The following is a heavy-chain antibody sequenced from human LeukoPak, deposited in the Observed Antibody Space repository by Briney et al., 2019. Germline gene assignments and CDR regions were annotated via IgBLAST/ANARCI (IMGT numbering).Heavy chain of an antibody. CDR1: GFSFTAYP. Sequence: GGSLRLSCETSGFSFTAYPMTWVRQAPGKGLEWVSSITAGFGTTYYADSVKGRFSISRDNSKNTLYLQMNSLRAEDTAVYYCAKHFDYWGQGTLVTVSS. CDR2: ITAGFGTT. CDR3: AKHFDY. J-gene: IGHJ4*02. V-gene: IGHV3-23*01.